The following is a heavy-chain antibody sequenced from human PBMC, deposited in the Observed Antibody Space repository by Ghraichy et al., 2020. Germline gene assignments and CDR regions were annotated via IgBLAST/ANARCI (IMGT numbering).Heavy chain of an antibody. Sequence: SETLSHTCAVSGYSIRSGYYWGWIRQPPGKGLEWIGTIYHSGSTYYNPSLNSRVTISVETSKNQFSLKVNSVTATDTAVYYCARGIVGAPSFDYWGQGALVTVSP. CDR2: IYHSGST. J-gene: IGHJ4*02. V-gene: IGHV4-38-2*01. CDR3: ARGIVGAPSFDY. CDR1: GYSIRSGYY. D-gene: IGHD1-26*01.